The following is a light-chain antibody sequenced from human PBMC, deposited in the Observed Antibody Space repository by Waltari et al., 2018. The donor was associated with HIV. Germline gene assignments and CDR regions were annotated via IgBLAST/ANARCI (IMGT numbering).Light chain of an antibody. CDR3: NSYTTSSTLHVV. CDR2: DVS. Sequence: QSALTQPASVSGSPGKSITISCTGTSRDVGGYNYVSWYQHHPGKATKLMIYDVSNRPSGVSNRFSGSKSGNTASLTISGLQAEDEADYYCNSYTTSSTLHVVFGGGTKLTVL. J-gene: IGLJ2*01. V-gene: IGLV2-14*03. CDR1: SRDVGGYNY.